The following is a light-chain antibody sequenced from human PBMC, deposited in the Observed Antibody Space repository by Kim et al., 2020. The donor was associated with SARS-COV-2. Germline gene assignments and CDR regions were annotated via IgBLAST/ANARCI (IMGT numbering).Light chain of an antibody. CDR2: RNI. V-gene: IGLV1-47*01. CDR1: SSNIGSNY. CDR3: AAWDDSVSGWV. Sequence: GQRFTLSCYGSSSNIGSNYVSWYQPLPRTAPKPLIYRNIHRPSGVPDRFSGSKSGTSASLAISGLRSEGVAVYYCAAWDDSVSGWVFGGGTKLTVL. J-gene: IGLJ3*02.